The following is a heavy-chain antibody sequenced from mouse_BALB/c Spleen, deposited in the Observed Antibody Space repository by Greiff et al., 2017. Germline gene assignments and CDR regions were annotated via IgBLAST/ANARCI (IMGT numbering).Heavy chain of an antibody. CDR2: IYPGSGNT. CDR1: GYTFTDYY. D-gene: IGHD1-1*01. V-gene: IGHV1-77*01. CDR3: ARSGYYGSSNYFDY. Sequence: QVQLKQSGAELARPGASVKLSCKASGYTFTDYYINWVKQRTGQGLEWIGEIYPGSGNTYYNEKFKGKATLTADKSSSTAYMQLSSLTSEDSAVYFCARSGYYGSSNYFDYWGQGTTLTVSS. J-gene: IGHJ2*01.